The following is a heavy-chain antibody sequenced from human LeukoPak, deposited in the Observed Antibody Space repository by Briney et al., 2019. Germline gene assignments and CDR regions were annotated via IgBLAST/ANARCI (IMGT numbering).Heavy chain of an antibody. CDR2: IIPIFGTA. J-gene: IGHJ4*02. CDR1: GGTFSSYA. Sequence: SVKVSCTASGGTFSSYAISWVRQAPGQGLEWMGGIIPIFGTANYAQKFQGRVTITVDESTSTAYMELSSLRSEDTAVYYCARGIPYYYDSSGYHPPDYWGQGTLVTVSS. D-gene: IGHD3-22*01. V-gene: IGHV1-69*13. CDR3: ARGIPYYYDSSGYHPPDY.